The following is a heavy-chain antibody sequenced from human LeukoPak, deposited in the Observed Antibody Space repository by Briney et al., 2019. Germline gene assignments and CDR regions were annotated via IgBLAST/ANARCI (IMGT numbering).Heavy chain of an antibody. V-gene: IGHV3-21*01. CDR2: ISSSSSYI. J-gene: IGHJ6*02. CDR1: GFTFSSYS. D-gene: IGHD2-21*01. Sequence: PGGSLRLSCAASGFTFSSYSMNWVRQAPGKGLEWVSSISSSSSYIYYADSVKGRFTISRDNAKNSLYLQMNSLRAEGTAVYYCARDCGGAPQGDYGMDVWGQGTTVTVSS. CDR3: ARDCGGAPQGDYGMDV.